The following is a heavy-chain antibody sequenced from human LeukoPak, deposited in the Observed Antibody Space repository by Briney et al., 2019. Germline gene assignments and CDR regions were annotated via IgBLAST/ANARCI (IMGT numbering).Heavy chain of an antibody. CDR3: ARGPCSSTSCPTGYFDY. CDR1: GGTFSIYA. D-gene: IGHD2-2*01. J-gene: IGHJ4*02. Sequence: SVTVSFTASGGTFSIYAISWVRQAPGQGLEWMGRIIPILGIANYAQKFQGRVTITADKSTSTAYMELSSLRSEDTAVYYCARGPCSSTSCPTGYFDYWGQGTLVTVSS. V-gene: IGHV1-69*04. CDR2: IIPILGIA.